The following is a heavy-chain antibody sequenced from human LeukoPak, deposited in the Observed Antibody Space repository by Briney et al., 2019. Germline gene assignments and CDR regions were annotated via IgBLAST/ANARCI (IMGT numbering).Heavy chain of an antibody. D-gene: IGHD3-10*01. Sequence: PSETLSLTCTVSGGSISSYCWSWIRQPPGKGLEWIGYIYYSGSTNYNPSLKSRVTISVDTSKNQFSLKLSSVTAADTAVYYCARLRPGYGSGRPIDYWGQGTLVTVSS. CDR2: IYYSGST. V-gene: IGHV4-59*08. CDR3: ARLRPGYGSGRPIDY. J-gene: IGHJ4*02. CDR1: GGSISSYC.